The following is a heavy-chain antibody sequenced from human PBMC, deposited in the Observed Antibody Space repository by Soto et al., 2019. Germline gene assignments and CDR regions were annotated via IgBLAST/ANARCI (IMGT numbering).Heavy chain of an antibody. Sequence: GGSLRLSCAASGFTFSSYSMNWVRQAPGKGLEWVSSISSSSSYIYYVDSVKGRFTISRDNAKNSLYLQMNSLRAEDTSVYYCARAKSRIDPRYILDYWGQGTLVTVSS. D-gene: IGHD2-15*01. CDR2: ISSSSSYI. J-gene: IGHJ4*02. V-gene: IGHV3-21*01. CDR1: GFTFSSYS. CDR3: ARAKSRIDPRYILDY.